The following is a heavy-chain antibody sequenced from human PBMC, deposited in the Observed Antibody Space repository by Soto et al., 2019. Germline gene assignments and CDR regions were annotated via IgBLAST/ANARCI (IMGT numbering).Heavy chain of an antibody. J-gene: IGHJ6*03. V-gene: IGHV6-1*01. CDR3: ARGRNFGEGLHIYYYYYYMDV. D-gene: IGHD3-3*01. Sequence: SPTLSLTCAISGDSVSSNSAAWNWIRQSPSRGLEWLGRTYYRSKWYNDYAVSVKSRITINPDTSKNQFSLQLNSVTPEDTAVYYCARGRNFGEGLHIYYYYYYMDVWGKGTTVTVSS. CDR1: GDSVSSNSAA. CDR2: TYYRSKWYN.